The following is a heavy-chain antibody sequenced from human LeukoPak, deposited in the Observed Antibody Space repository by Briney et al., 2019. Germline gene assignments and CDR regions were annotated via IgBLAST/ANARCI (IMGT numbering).Heavy chain of an antibody. Sequence: PGGSLRLSCAASGFTFSSYEMNWVRQAPGKGLEWVSYISSSGSTIYYADSVKGRFTISRDNAKNSLYLRMNSLRAEDTAVYYCARIVDCSSTSCYDYWGQGTLVTVSS. CDR1: GFTFSSYE. CDR3: ARIVDCSSTSCYDY. D-gene: IGHD2-2*01. V-gene: IGHV3-48*03. J-gene: IGHJ4*02. CDR2: ISSSGSTI.